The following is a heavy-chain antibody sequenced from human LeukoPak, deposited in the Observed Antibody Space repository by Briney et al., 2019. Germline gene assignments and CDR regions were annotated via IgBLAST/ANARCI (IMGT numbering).Heavy chain of an antibody. CDR1: GYTFTGYY. D-gene: IGHD2-15*01. J-gene: IGHJ5*02. CDR3: AREGYCSGGSCCNWFDP. V-gene: IGHV1-2*02. CDR2: IYPNSGGT. Sequence: GASVKVSCKSSGYTFTGYYMHWVRQAPGQGLEWMGWIYPNSGGTNYAQKFRSRVTMTRDASISTAYMELSKLRSDDTAVYYCAREGYCSGGSCCNWFDPWGQGTLVTVSS.